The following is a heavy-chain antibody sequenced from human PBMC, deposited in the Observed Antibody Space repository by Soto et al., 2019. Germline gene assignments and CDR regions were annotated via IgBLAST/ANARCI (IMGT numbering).Heavy chain of an antibody. D-gene: IGHD5-12*01. CDR3: AFSGSRDGYNLGGGLAFDI. Sequence: SETLSLTCTVSGGSISSGDYYWSWIRQPPGKGQEWIGYIYYSGSTYYNPSLKSRVTISVDTSKNQFSLKLSSVTAADTAVYYCAFSGSRDGYNLGGGLAFDIWGQGTMVTVSS. CDR2: IYYSGST. V-gene: IGHV4-30-4*01. J-gene: IGHJ3*02. CDR1: GGSISSGDYY.